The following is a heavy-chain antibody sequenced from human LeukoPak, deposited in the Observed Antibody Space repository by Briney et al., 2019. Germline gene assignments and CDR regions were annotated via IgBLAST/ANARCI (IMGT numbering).Heavy chain of an antibody. J-gene: IGHJ3*02. V-gene: IGHV4-59*01. D-gene: IGHD2-2*02. CDR1: GGSISSYY. CDR2: IYYSGST. Sequence: SETLSLTCTVSGGSISSYYWSWIRQPPRKGLEWIGYIYYSGSTNYNPSLKSRVTISVDTSKNQFSLKLSSVTAADTAVYYCAREALLGYCSSTSCYNAFDIWGQGTMVTVSS. CDR3: AREALLGYCSSTSCYNAFDI.